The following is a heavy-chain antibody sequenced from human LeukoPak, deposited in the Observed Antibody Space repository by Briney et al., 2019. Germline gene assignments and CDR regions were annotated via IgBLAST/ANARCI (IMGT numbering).Heavy chain of an antibody. CDR2: ISSSGATT. CDR1: GITFSSYA. Sequence: GGSLRLSCVVSGITFSSYAMSWVRQAPGKGPEWLSGISSSGATTYHADAVRGRFIISRDNSKNTLYLQMNSLRAEDTAVYYCAKGGVTVVTPIDYWGQGTLATVSS. V-gene: IGHV3-23*01. CDR3: AKGGVTVVTPIDY. J-gene: IGHJ4*02. D-gene: IGHD4-23*01.